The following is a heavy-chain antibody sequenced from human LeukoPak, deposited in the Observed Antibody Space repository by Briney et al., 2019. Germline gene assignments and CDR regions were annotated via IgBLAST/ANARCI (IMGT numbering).Heavy chain of an antibody. CDR1: GXGFTSYW. V-gene: IGHV5-10-1*01. Sequence: GESLKISCKASGXGFTSYWSSWVRQMPGKGLEWMGRIDPSDSYTNYSPSFQGHVTISADKSISTAYLQWSSLKASDTAMYYCARTYYYDSSGYYGVRAFDIWGQGTMVTVSS. CDR2: IDPSDSYT. D-gene: IGHD3-22*01. CDR3: ARTYYYDSSGYYGVRAFDI. J-gene: IGHJ3*02.